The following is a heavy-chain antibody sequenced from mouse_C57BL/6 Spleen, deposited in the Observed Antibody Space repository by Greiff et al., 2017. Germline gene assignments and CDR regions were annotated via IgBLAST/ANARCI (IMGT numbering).Heavy chain of an antibody. Sequence: QVQLQQSGAELVKPGASVKISCKASGYAFSSYWMNWVKQRPGKGLEWIGQIYPGDGDTNYNGKFKGKATLTADKSSSTAYMQLSRLSAEDSAVYFCARGGYDYDKGYAMDYWGQGTSVTVSS. CDR3: ARGGYDYDKGYAMDY. CDR1: GYAFSSYW. D-gene: IGHD2-4*01. J-gene: IGHJ4*01. CDR2: IYPGDGDT. V-gene: IGHV1-80*01.